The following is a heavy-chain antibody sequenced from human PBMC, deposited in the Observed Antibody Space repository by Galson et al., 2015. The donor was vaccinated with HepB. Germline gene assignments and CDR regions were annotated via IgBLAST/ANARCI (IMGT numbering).Heavy chain of an antibody. CDR1: GGSISSGDYY. CDR2: IYYSGST. D-gene: IGHD2-21*01. Sequence: TLSLTCAVSGGSISSGDYYWSWIRQPPGKGLEWIGYIYYSGSTYYNPSLKSRVTISVNTSKNQFSLKLSSVTAADTAVYYCARDLGRYCGGDRYQSPLDAFDIWGQGTMVTVSS. V-gene: IGHV4-30-4*01. CDR3: ARDLGRYCGGDRYQSPLDAFDI. J-gene: IGHJ3*02.